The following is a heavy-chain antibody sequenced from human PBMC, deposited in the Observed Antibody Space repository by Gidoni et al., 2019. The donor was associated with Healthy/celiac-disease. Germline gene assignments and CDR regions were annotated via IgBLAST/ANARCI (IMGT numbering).Heavy chain of an antibody. V-gene: IGHV1-18*01. CDR1: GYTFTSYG. J-gene: IGHJ4*02. D-gene: IGHD3-16*02. CDR2: ISAYNGNT. Sequence: SVKVSCKASGYTFTSYGISWVRQAPGQGLEWMGWISAYNGNTNYAQKLQGRVPMTTDTSTSTAYLELRSLRSDDTAVYYCAIDYDYVWGSYRPPPFFDYWGQGTLVTVSS. CDR3: AIDYDYVWGSYRPPPFFDY.